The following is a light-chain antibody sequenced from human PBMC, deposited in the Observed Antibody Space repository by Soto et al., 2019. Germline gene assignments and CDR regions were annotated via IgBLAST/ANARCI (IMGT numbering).Light chain of an antibody. CDR1: QSVSSSY. Sequence: EIVLTQSPGTLSLSPGERATLSCRASQSVSSSYLAWYQQKPGQAPRLLIYGASSRATGIPDRFSGSGSGTDFTLTISRLEPDDFAVYYCQQDGSSHQTFGQGTKVEIK. CDR2: GAS. CDR3: QQDGSSHQT. J-gene: IGKJ1*01. V-gene: IGKV3-20*01.